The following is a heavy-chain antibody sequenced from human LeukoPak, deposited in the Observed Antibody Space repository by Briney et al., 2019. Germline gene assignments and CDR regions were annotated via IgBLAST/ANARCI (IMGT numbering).Heavy chain of an antibody. CDR1: GYTFTSYD. V-gene: IGHV1-8*01. J-gene: IGHJ6*02. Sequence: ASVKVSCKASGYTFTSYDINWVRQATGQGLEWMGWMNPNSGNTGYAQKFQGRVTMTRNTSISTAYMELGSLRSEDTAVYYCARVVGSSSRRQRYYYGMDVWGQGTTVTVSS. CDR2: MNPNSGNT. CDR3: ARVVGSSSRRQRYYYGMDV. D-gene: IGHD6-13*01.